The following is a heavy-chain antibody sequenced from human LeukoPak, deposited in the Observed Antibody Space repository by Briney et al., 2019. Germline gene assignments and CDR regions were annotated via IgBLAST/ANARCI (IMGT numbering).Heavy chain of an antibody. CDR2: ISGSGGST. Sequence: GGSLRLSCAASGFTFSSYAMSWVRQAPGKGLEWVSAISGSGGSTYYADPVKGRFTISRDNSKNTLYLQMNSLRAEDTAVYYCAKDEMGEYQLPGGAFDIWGQGTMVTVSS. CDR1: GFTFSSYA. D-gene: IGHD2-2*01. CDR3: AKDEMGEYQLPGGAFDI. V-gene: IGHV3-23*01. J-gene: IGHJ3*02.